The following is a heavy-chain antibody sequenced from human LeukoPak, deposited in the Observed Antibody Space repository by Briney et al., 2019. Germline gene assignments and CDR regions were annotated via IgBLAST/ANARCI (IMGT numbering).Heavy chain of an antibody. D-gene: IGHD6-6*01. CDR3: AGVAASYYYYYMDV. CDR2: IIPIFGTA. Sequence: ASVKVSCKASGGTFSSYAISWVRQAPGQGLEWMGGIIPIFGTANYAQKFQGRVTITTDESTSTAYMELSSLRSEDTAVYYCAGVAASYYYYYMDVWGKGTMVTVSS. CDR1: GGTFSSYA. V-gene: IGHV1-69*05. J-gene: IGHJ6*03.